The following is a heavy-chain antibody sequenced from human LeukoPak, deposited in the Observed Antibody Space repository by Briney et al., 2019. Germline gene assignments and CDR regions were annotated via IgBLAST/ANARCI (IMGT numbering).Heavy chain of an antibody. CDR2: LYTSGRA. CDR1: GGSLSSYY. D-gene: IGHD6-13*01. J-gene: IGHJ4*02. CDR3: ARETGYSSSWNDY. Sequence: SETLSLTCTVSGGSLSSYYWSWIRQPAGKGLECIGRLYTSGRANENTSLQSRVTMSVDTSKNQFSLKLSSVTAADSPVYYCARETGYSSSWNDYWGQGTLVTVSS. V-gene: IGHV4-4*07.